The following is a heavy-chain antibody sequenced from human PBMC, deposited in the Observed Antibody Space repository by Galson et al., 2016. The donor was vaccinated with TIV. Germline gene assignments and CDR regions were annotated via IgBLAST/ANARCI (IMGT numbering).Heavy chain of an antibody. Sequence: SLRLSCAASGFTFSSYAMSWVRQAPGKGLEWVSDISGGGGTIYYADSVEGRFTISRDKPKKTLYLQMNSLRADDTAVYYCAKDLGGPFDSWGQGTLVTVSS. J-gene: IGHJ4*02. CDR2: ISGGGGTI. CDR1: GFTFSSYA. D-gene: IGHD1-26*01. V-gene: IGHV3-23*01. CDR3: AKDLGGPFDS.